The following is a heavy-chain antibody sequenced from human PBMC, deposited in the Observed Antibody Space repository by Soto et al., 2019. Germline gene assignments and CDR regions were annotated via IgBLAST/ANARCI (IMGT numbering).Heavy chain of an antibody. CDR3: ARHRSGSPGGSPAIHYYYYGMDV. D-gene: IGHD3-10*01. CDR2: IYPGDSDT. CDR1: GYSFTSYW. J-gene: IGHJ6*02. V-gene: IGHV5-51*01. Sequence: GESLKISCKGSGYSFTSYWIGWVRQMPGKGLEWMGIIYPGDSDTRYSPSFQGQVTISADKSISTAYLQWSSLKASDTAMYYCARHRSGSPGGSPAIHYYYYGMDVWGQGTTVTVSS.